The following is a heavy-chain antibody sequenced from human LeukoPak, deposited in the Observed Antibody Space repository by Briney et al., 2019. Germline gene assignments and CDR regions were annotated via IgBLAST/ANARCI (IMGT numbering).Heavy chain of an antibody. CDR2: IYSTGIT. CDR3: ARPQSGLGWFDP. J-gene: IGHJ5*02. CDR1: GFTFSKAW. Sequence: GSLRLSCAASGFTFSKAWMSWIRQPAGKGLEWIGRIYSTGITTYNPSLKGRVTMSVDTSKNQFSLKLSSVTAADTAVYYCARPQSGLGWFDPWGQGILVTVSS. V-gene: IGHV4-4*07.